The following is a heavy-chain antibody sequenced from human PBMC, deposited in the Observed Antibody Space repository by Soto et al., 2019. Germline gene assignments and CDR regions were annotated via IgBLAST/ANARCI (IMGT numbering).Heavy chain of an antibody. CDR1: GFTFSDHY. V-gene: IGHV3-72*01. D-gene: IGHD3-3*01. Sequence: SLRLSCAASGFTFSDHYMDWVRQAPGKGLEWVGRTRNKANSYTTEYAASEKGRFTISRDDSKNSLYLQMNSLKTEDTAVYYCARGNIRFLEWLFFDYWGQGTLVTVSS. CDR2: TRNKANSYTT. J-gene: IGHJ4*02. CDR3: ARGNIRFLEWLFFDY.